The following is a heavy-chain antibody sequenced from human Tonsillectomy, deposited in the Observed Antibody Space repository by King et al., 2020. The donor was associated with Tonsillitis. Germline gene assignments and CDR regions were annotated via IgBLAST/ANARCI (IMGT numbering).Heavy chain of an antibody. D-gene: IGHD4-17*01. J-gene: IGHJ3*01. V-gene: IGHV3-23*04. CDR3: GKDPNGDYIGAFDF. CDR2: IGDSGITI. Sequence: VQLVESGGGLIQPGGSLRLSCVASGFTFRNYALTWVRQAPGKGLEWVSSIGDSGITILYADSVKGRFSISRDNSKDTLYLQLNNLRPDDTAVYFCGKDPNGDYIGAFDFWGQGTLVTVSS. CDR1: GFTFRNYA.